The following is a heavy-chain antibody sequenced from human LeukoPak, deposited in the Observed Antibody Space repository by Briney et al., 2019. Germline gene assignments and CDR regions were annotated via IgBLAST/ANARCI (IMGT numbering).Heavy chain of an antibody. J-gene: IGHJ4*02. D-gene: IGHD3-10*01. Sequence: PGGSLRLSCAASGFTFSSYAMSWVRQAPGKGLEWVSAISGSGGSTYYADSVKGRFTISRDNSKNTLYLQMNSLKTEDTAVYYCTRAYGSGSLDYWGQGTLVTVSS. CDR3: TRAYGSGSLDY. CDR2: ISGSGGST. V-gene: IGHV3-23*01. CDR1: GFTFSSYA.